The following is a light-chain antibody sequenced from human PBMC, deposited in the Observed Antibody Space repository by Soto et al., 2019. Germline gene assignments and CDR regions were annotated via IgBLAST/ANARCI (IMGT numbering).Light chain of an antibody. V-gene: IGKV1-39*01. CDR1: QSISTY. Sequence: DIQMTQSPSSLSASVGDRVTITCRASQSISTYLNWYQQKPGKAPKVLIYATSSLHSGVPSRFSGSGSETEFTLTISSRQPEDFATYFCQQTYSTPLTFGGGTKVEIK. CDR3: QQTYSTPLT. J-gene: IGKJ4*01. CDR2: ATS.